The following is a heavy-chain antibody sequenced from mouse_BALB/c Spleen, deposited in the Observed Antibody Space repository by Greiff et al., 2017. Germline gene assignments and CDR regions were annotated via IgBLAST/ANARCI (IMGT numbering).Heavy chain of an antibody. CDR1: GYNFTSYW. CDR2: IYPGSGST. V-gene: IGHV1-55*01. Sequence: GQLHQPGAELVKPGTSVKLSCKASGYNFTSYWINWVKLRPGQGLEWIGDIYPGSGSTNYNEKFKSKATLTVDTSSSTAYMQLSSLASEDSALYYCARGPSPYAMDYWGQGTSVTVSS. CDR3: ARGPSPYAMDY. J-gene: IGHJ4*01.